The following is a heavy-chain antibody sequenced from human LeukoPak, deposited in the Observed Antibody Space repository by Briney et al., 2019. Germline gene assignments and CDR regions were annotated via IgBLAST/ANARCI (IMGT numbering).Heavy chain of an antibody. Sequence: ASVTVSCKASGYTFTSYYMHWVRQAPGQGLEWMGIINPSGGSTSYAQKFQGRVTMTRDTSTSTVYMELSSLRSEDTAVYYCARDRQFGVVKGNWFDPWGQGTLVTVSS. CDR2: INPSGGST. J-gene: IGHJ5*02. CDR3: ARDRQFGVVKGNWFDP. CDR1: GYTFTSYY. V-gene: IGHV1-46*01. D-gene: IGHD3-3*01.